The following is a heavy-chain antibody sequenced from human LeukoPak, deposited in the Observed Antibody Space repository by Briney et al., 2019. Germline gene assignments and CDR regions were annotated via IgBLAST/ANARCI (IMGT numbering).Heavy chain of an antibody. CDR1: GYTFTVYY. D-gene: IGHD4-17*01. CDR2: INPNSGGT. CDR3: ARLKGYGDRHDYYGMDV. J-gene: IGHJ6*02. Sequence: ASVNDSRKACGYTFTVYYMHWVRQAPGQGRVWMGWINPNSGGTNYAQKFQGRVTMTRDTSISTAYMELSSLRSDDTAVYYCARLKGYGDRHDYYGMDVWVQGTTVTVSS. V-gene: IGHV1-2*02.